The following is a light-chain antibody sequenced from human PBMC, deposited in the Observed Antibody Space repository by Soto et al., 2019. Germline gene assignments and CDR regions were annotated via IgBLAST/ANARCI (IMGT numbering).Light chain of an antibody. CDR1: SSDVGTYNY. V-gene: IGLV2-14*01. Sequence: QSVLTQPASVSGSPGQSITISCTGTSSDVGTYNYVSWYQHDPGKAPKLIIYEVSNRPSGVSNRFSGSKSGSTASLTISGLQAEDEADHHCTSYTRDTALVFGTGTKVTVL. CDR3: TSYTRDTALV. J-gene: IGLJ1*01. CDR2: EVS.